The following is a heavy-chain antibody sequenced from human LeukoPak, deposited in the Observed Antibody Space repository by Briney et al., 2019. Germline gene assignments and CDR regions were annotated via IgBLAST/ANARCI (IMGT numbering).Heavy chain of an antibody. CDR3: ARGRSAVVTPQGYYFDY. CDR1: GGTFSSYA. D-gene: IGHD4-23*01. CDR2: IIPIFGTA. Sequence: GASVKVSCKASGGTFSSYAISWVRQAPGQGLEWMGGIIPIFGTANYAQKFQGRVTITTDESTSTAYMELSSLRSEDTAVYYCARGRSAVVTPQGYYFDYWGQGTLATVSS. J-gene: IGHJ4*02. V-gene: IGHV1-69*05.